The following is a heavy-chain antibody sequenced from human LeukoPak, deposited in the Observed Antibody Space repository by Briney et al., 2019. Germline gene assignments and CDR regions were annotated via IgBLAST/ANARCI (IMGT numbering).Heavy chain of an antibody. CDR1: GYTFTGYY. V-gene: IGHV1-2*02. Sequence: GASVKVSCKASGYTFTGYYMHWVRQAPGQGLEWMGWINPNSGGTNYAQKCQGRVTMTRDTSISTAYMELSRLRSDDTAVYYCARLDYYGSGSYPEFDYWGQGTLVTVSS. D-gene: IGHD3-10*01. CDR3: ARLDYYGSGSYPEFDY. J-gene: IGHJ4*02. CDR2: INPNSGGT.